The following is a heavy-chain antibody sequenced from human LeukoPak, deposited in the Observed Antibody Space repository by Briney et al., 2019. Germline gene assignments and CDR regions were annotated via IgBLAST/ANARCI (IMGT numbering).Heavy chain of an antibody. CDR1: GGSISSGSYY. CDR3: VRSRGGWNSQDWFNP. CDR2: VYITGST. D-gene: IGHD1-7*01. J-gene: IGHJ5*02. V-gene: IGHV4-61*02. Sequence: SETLSLTCSVSGGSISSGSYYWSWIRRTAGKGLDWIGRVYITGSTNYNPSLKSRVTISVDTSKKQFSLKISSVTAADPAVFYCVRSRGGWNSQDWFNPWGQGTLVTVSS.